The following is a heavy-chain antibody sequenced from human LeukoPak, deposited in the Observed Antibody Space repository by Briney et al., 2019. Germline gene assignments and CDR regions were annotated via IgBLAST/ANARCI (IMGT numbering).Heavy chain of an antibody. CDR1: GGSISSGGYY. CDR2: IYHSGST. Sequence: PSETLSLTCTVSGGSISSGGYYWSWIRQPPGKGLEWIGYIYHSGSTYYNPSLKSRVTISVDRSKNQFSLKLNSVTAADTAVYYCARDGEWVVLGDAFEIWGQGTIVTVSS. V-gene: IGHV4-30-2*01. J-gene: IGHJ3*02. CDR3: ARDGEWVVLGDAFEI. D-gene: IGHD6-19*01.